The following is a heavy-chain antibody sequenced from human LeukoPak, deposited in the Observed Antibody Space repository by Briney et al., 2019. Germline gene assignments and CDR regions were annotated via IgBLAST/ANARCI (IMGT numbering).Heavy chain of an antibody. D-gene: IGHD3-22*01. J-gene: IGHJ2*01. CDR2: IYYSGST. CDR1: GGSISSYY. Sequence: SETLSLTCTVSGGSISSYYWSWIRQPPGKGLEWIGYIYYSGSTNYNPSLKSRVTISVDTSKNHFSLRLSSVTAADTAVYYCAGSRYFYDSGGRNWYFDLWGRATLVTVSS. V-gene: IGHV4-59*01. CDR3: AGSRYFYDSGGRNWYFDL.